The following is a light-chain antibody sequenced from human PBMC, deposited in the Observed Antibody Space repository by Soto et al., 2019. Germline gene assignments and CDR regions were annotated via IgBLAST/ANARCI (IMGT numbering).Light chain of an antibody. CDR2: EVS. CDR3: MQSIQLPIT. CDR1: QSLLYSDGRTY. V-gene: IGKV2D-29*01. J-gene: IGKJ4*01. Sequence: DVVLTQTPRSLSVTPGQPASISCKSSQSLLYSDGRTYVYWYLQKPGQPPQLLIHEVSNRFSGAXDXXSGSASGTDFTLKISRVEAEDVGVYYCMQSIQLPITFGGGTNVEIK.